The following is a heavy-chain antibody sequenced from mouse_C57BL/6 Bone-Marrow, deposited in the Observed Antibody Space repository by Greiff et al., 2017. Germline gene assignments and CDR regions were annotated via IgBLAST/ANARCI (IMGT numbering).Heavy chain of an antibody. CDR2: IDPENGDT. CDR1: GFNIKDDY. CDR3: TTGYGSYCYAKDY. Sequence: VQLQQSGAELVRPGASVKLSCTASGFNIKDDYMHWVKQRPEQGLEWIGWIDPENGDTEYASKFQGKATITADTSSTTAYLQLSSLTSEDTAVYYCTTGYGSYCYAKDYGGQGTAVTVSS. D-gene: IGHD2-14*01. V-gene: IGHV14-4*01. J-gene: IGHJ4*01.